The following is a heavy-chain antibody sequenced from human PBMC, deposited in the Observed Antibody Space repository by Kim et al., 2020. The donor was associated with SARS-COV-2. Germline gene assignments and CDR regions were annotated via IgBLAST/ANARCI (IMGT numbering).Heavy chain of an antibody. Sequence: GYAQKCQGRVTMTRNTSISTAYMELSSLRSEDTAVYYCARGPRGWGYFDYWGQGTLVTVSS. J-gene: IGHJ4*02. D-gene: IGHD3-16*01. CDR3: ARGPRGWGYFDY. V-gene: IGHV1-8*01.